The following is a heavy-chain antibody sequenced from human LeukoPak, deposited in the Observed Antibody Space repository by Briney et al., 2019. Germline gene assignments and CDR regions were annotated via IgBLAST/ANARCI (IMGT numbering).Heavy chain of an antibody. CDR2: INTNTGNP. Sequence: ASVKVSCKASGYTFTSYAMNWVRRAPGQGLEWMGWINTNTGNPTYAQGFTGRFVFSLDTSVSTAYLQISSLKAEDTAVYYCAREADGMLAAAGEKYFDYWGQGTLVTVSS. D-gene: IGHD6-13*01. V-gene: IGHV7-4-1*02. CDR1: GYTFTSYA. J-gene: IGHJ4*02. CDR3: AREADGMLAAAGEKYFDY.